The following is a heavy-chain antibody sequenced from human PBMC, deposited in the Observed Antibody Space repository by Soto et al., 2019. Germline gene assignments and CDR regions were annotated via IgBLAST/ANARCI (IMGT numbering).Heavy chain of an antibody. V-gene: IGHV3-30-3*01. CDR1: GFTFSSYA. Sequence: GGSLRLSCAASGFTFSSYAMHWVRQAPGKGLEWVAVISYDGSNKYYADSVKGRFTISRDNSKNTLYLQMNSLRAEDTAVYYCARDWGYGNTIFSPWGQGTLVTVSS. CDR3: ARDWGYGNTIFSP. D-gene: IGHD3-3*01. J-gene: IGHJ5*02. CDR2: ISYDGSNK.